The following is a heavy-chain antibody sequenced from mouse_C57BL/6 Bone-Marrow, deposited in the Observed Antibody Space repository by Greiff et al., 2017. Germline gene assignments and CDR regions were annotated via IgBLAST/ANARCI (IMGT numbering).Heavy chain of an antibody. Sequence: EVQLQESGPGLVKPSQSLSLTCSVTGYSITSGYYWNWIRQFPGNKLEWMGYISYDGSNNYNPSLKNRNSITRDTSKNQFFLTLNSVTTEDTATDYCARIYYDYDDYYFDYWGQGTTLTVSS. CDR3: ARIYYDYDDYYFDY. D-gene: IGHD2-4*01. V-gene: IGHV3-6*01. CDR1: GYSITSGYY. CDR2: ISYDGSN. J-gene: IGHJ2*01.